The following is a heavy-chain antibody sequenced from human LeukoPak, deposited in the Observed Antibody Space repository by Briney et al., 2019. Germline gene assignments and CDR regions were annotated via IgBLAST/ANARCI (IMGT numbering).Heavy chain of an antibody. V-gene: IGHV3-23*01. CDR3: AKGGTYSYNDY. D-gene: IGHD4-11*01. J-gene: IGHJ4*02. Sequence: PGGSLRLSCAASGFTFSSYVMSWVRQAPGKGLEWVSGISSSGGTTYYVDSVKGRFTISRDNSKNTLSLQMNGLGVEDTAVYYCAKGGTYSYNDYWGQGILVTVSS. CDR2: ISSSGGTT. CDR1: GFTFSSYV.